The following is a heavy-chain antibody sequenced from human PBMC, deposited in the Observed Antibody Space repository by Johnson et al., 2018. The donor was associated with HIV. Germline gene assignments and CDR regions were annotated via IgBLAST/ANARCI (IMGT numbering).Heavy chain of an antibody. D-gene: IGHD3-10*01. CDR2: IYSGGTT. CDR3: ARDASYYGSANDAFDI. V-gene: IGHV3-66*01. Sequence: VQLVESGGGLVHPGGSPRLSCAASGFTVSSNYMNWVRQAPGKGLEWVSVIYSGGTTYYADSVKGGFTISRDNSKNTMYLQMNSLRAEDTAVYYCARDASYYGSANDAFDIWGQGTMVTVSS. CDR1: GFTVSSNY. J-gene: IGHJ3*02.